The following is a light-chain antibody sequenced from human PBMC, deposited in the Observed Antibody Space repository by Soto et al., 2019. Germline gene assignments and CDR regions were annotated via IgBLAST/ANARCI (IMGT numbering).Light chain of an antibody. CDR2: EGS. CDR1: SSDVGGYNY. Sequence: QSVLTQPASVSGSPGQSITISCTGTSSDVGGYNYVSWYQQHPGKAPKLMIYEGSKRPSGVSNRFSGSKSGNTASLTISGLQAEDEADYYCSSYTSSSTRVFGGGPSSPS. V-gene: IGLV2-14*01. J-gene: IGLJ3*02. CDR3: SSYTSSSTRV.